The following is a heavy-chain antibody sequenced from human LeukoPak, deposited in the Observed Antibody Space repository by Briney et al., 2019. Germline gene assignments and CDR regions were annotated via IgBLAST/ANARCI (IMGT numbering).Heavy chain of an antibody. Sequence: SETLSLTCTVSGGSISSRSFHWGWIRQPPGKGLEWIGSIYYSGNTYYNPSLKSRVTISADTSKNQFSLKLSSVTAADTAVYYCARQDYGDYGLGYFDYWGQGTLVTVSS. CDR2: IYYSGNT. D-gene: IGHD4-17*01. V-gene: IGHV4-39*01. CDR3: ARQDYGDYGLGYFDY. J-gene: IGHJ4*02. CDR1: GGSISSRSFH.